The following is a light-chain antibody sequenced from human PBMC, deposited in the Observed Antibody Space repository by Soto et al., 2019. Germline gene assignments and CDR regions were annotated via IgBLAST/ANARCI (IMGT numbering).Light chain of an antibody. J-gene: IGKJ1*01. CDR1: QRVNTC. CDR2: DAS. CDR3: QQYQIDWT. V-gene: IGKV1-5*01. Sequence: DIQMTQSPSTLSASVGGRVSITCRASQRVNTCLAWYQQKPGKAPTLLIYDASSLQSGVPSRFSGSGSGTEFTLTISSLQPDDFATYYCQQYQIDWTFGQGTKVDIK.